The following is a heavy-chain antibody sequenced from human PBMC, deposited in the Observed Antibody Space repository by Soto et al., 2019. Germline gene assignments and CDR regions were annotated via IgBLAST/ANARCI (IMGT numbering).Heavy chain of an antibody. J-gene: IGHJ4*02. CDR3: ATTTIISGRESPFDY. CDR1: GGSISSGDYY. Sequence: PSETLSLTCTVSGGSISSGDYYWSWIRQPPGKGLEWIGYIYYSGSTYYNPSLKSRVTISVDTSKNQFSLKLSSVTAADTAVYYCATTTIISGRESPFDYWGQGTQVTVSS. D-gene: IGHD5-12*01. CDR2: IYYSGST. V-gene: IGHV4-31*03.